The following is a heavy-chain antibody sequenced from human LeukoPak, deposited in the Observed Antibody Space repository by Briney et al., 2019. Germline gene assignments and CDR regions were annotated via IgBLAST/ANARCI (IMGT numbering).Heavy chain of an antibody. CDR3: ATAPEQYYDFWSGYHPGTYFDY. CDR1: GGSISSYY. V-gene: IGHV4-59*01. CDR2: IYYSGST. Sequence: PSETLSLTCTVSGGSISSYYWSWIRQPPGKGLEWIGYIYYSGSTNYNPSLKSRVTISVDTSKNQFSLKLSSVTAADTAVYYCATAPEQYYDFWSGYHPGTYFDYWGQGTLVTVSS. D-gene: IGHD3-3*01. J-gene: IGHJ4*02.